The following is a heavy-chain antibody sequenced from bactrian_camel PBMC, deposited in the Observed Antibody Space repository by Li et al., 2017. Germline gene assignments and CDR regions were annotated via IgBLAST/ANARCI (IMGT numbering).Heavy chain of an antibody. J-gene: IGHJ4*01. V-gene: IGHV3S40*01. CDR1: GFSFSVYG. CDR2: INSGGTTT. CDR3: SNLETCEGSWCLFRY. D-gene: IGHD1*01. Sequence: VQLVESGGGLVQPGGSLRLSCAASGFSFSVYGMGWVRQAPGKGLEWVSTINSGGTTTYYSDSVKDRFTISRDNAKNTLFLQLNSLKTEDTAMYYCSNLETCEGSWCLFRYWGQGTQVTVS.